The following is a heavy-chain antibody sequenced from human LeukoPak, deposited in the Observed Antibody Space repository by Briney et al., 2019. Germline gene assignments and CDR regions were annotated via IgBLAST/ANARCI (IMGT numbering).Heavy chain of an antibody. CDR2: IKQDGSEK. CDR3: ARSMVRGVIVLYYYYYYYMDV. Sequence: GGSLRLSCAASGFTFSTYSMNWVRQAPGKGLEWVANIKQDGSEKYYVDSVKGRFTISRDNAKNSLYLQMNSLRAEDTAVYYCARSMVRGVIVLYYYYYYYMDVWGKGTTVTVSS. J-gene: IGHJ6*03. D-gene: IGHD3-10*01. V-gene: IGHV3-7*01. CDR1: GFTFSTYS.